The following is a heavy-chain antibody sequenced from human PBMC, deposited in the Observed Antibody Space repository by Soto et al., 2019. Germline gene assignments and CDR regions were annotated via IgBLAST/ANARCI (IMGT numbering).Heavy chain of an antibody. Sequence: QVQLVQSGAEVKKPGASVKVSCKASGYTFTSYGISWVRQAPGQGLEWMGWISAYNGNTNYAQKLQGRVTMTTDTSTITAYMELRSLRSDDTAVYYCAREGGLLYYDFCSGSYNWFDPWGQGTLVTVSS. J-gene: IGHJ5*02. V-gene: IGHV1-18*01. D-gene: IGHD3-3*01. CDR1: GYTFTSYG. CDR2: ISAYNGNT. CDR3: AREGGLLYYDFCSGSYNWFDP.